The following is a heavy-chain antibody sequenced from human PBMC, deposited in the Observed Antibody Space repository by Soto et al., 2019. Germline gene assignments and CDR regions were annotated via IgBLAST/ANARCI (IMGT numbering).Heavy chain of an antibody. V-gene: IGHV4-59*11. CDR1: GGYITNHY. CDR3: AREYCSSTSCYVGIDY. J-gene: IGHJ4*02. Sequence: SETLSLTCTVSGGYITNHYWGWIRQPPGKGLEWMGYINHSGSTNYNPSLKSRLTMSVDTSKNQFSLKLSSVTAADTAVYYCAREYCSSTSCYVGIDYWGQGTLVTVSS. CDR2: INHSGST. D-gene: IGHD2-2*01.